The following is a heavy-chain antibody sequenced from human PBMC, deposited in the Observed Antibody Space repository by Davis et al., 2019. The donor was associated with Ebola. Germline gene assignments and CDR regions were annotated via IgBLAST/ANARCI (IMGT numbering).Heavy chain of an antibody. V-gene: IGHV3-21*04. CDR3: ARLTGYSSSLPFDY. J-gene: IGHJ4*02. CDR2: ISSSSSYI. D-gene: IGHD6-13*01. CDR1: GFTFSSYA. Sequence: GESLKISCAASGFTFSSYAMNWVRQAPGKGLEWVSSISSSSSYIYYADSVKGRFTISRDNSKNTLYLQMNSLRAEDTAVYYCARLTGYSSSLPFDYWGQGTLVTVSS.